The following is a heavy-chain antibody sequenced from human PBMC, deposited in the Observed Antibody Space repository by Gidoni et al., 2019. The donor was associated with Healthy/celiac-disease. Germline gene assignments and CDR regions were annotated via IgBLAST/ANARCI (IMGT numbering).Heavy chain of an antibody. CDR1: GGSIRSSSYY. D-gene: IGHD3-3*01. V-gene: IGHV4-39*07. CDR3: ARDFAIFASYSYYGIDV. J-gene: IGHJ6*02. CDR2: IYSSGST. Sequence: QLQLQESGPGLVKPSETLALTCTVPGGSIRSSSYYWGWIRQPPGKGLAWIGSIYSSGSTCSNPSLKSRVTISVDTSTNHISLKLSSVTAADTAVYYYARDFAIFASYSYYGIDVWGQGTTVTVSS.